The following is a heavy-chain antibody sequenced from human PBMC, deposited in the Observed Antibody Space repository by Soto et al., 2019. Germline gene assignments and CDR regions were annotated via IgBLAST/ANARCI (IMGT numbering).Heavy chain of an antibody. D-gene: IGHD3-22*01. CDR1: GYTFTSYG. CDR2: ISAYNGNT. V-gene: IGHV1-18*01. CDR3: ARDVGGSGYYYTYYYYGMDV. Sequence: ASVKVSCKASGYTFTSYGISWVRQAPGQGLEWMGWISAYNGNTNYAQKLQGRVTMTTDTSTSTAYMELRSLRSDDTAVYYCARDVGGSGYYYTYYYYGMDVWGQGTTVTVSS. J-gene: IGHJ6*02.